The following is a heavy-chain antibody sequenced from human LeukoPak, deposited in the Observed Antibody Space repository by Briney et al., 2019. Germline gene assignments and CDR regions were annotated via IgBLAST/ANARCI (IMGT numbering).Heavy chain of an antibody. V-gene: IGHV3-7*01. Sequence: GGSLRLSCAVSGFTFSSYWMSWVRQTPGKGLEWVANIQQDGSEKYYADSVKGRFTISRDNAKNTLYLQMNSLRAEDTAVYYCVRDWGYDSSGYWQKYFDTWGQGTLVTVSS. CDR3: VRDWGYDSSGYWQKYFDT. CDR1: GFTFSSYW. D-gene: IGHD3-22*01. CDR2: IQQDGSEK. J-gene: IGHJ4*02.